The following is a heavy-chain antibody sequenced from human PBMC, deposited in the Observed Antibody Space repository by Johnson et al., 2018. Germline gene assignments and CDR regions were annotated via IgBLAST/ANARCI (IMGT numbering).Heavy chain of an antibody. CDR3: TTTGSGGSYYYYGEDV. Sequence: VQLVQSGGDLVKPGGSLRLSCAASGFTFSNAWMSWVRQAPGKGLEWVARIKSKTDGGTTDSAAPVKGRFTISRDDSKNTLYLQMNSLKTEDTAVYYCTTTGSGGSYYYYGEDVWGQGTTVTVSS. CDR1: GFTFSNAW. V-gene: IGHV3-15*01. CDR2: IKSKTDGGTT. D-gene: IGHD3-10*01. J-gene: IGHJ6*02.